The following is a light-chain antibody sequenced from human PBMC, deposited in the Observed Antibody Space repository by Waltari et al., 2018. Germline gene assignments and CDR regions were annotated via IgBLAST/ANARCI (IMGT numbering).Light chain of an antibody. Sequence: SALTQPASVSGSPGQSITISCTGTTSDVGAYNYVSCYQQHPGKAPKLMIFDVSIRPSGVSNRFSGSKSGNTASLTISGLQAEDEADYYCSSYISSSTLELFGGGTSLTVL. V-gene: IGLV2-14*03. CDR2: DVS. J-gene: IGLJ2*01. CDR3: SSYISSSTLEL. CDR1: TSDVGAYNY.